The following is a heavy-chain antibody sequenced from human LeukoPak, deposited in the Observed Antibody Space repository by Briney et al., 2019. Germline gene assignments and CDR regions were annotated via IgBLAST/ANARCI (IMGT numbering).Heavy chain of an antibody. CDR2: IKIDGSGT. CDR1: GFTFSSYW. J-gene: IGHJ4*02. Sequence: GGSLRLSCVASGFTFSSYWMHWVRQAPGKGLVWVSRIKIDGSGTGYADSVKGRFAISRDNAKNTLYLQMNSLRADDTAVYYCARDSTVSDFDYWGQGTLVTVSS. D-gene: IGHD4-17*01. V-gene: IGHV3-74*01. CDR3: ARDSTVSDFDY.